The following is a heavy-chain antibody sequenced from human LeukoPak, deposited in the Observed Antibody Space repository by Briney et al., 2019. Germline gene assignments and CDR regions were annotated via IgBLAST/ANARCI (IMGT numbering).Heavy chain of an antibody. CDR1: RFTFSSYS. D-gene: IGHD3-22*01. CDR3: ASNYDSSNYYGFDY. CDR2: ISSSSSYI. V-gene: IGHV3-21*01. Sequence: GGSLRLSCAASRFTFSSYSMNWVRQAPGKGLEWVSSISSSSSYIYYADSVKGRFTISRDNAKNSLYLQMNSLRAEDTAVYYCASNYDSSNYYGFDYWGQGTLVTVSS. J-gene: IGHJ4*02.